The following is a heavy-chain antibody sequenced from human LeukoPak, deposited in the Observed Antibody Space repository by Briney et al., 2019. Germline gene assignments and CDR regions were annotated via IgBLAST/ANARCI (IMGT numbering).Heavy chain of an antibody. CDR2: IYYSGST. CDR3: ARVDGSPDY. Sequence: SETLSLTCTVSGGSVSSYYWNWIRQPPGRGLEWIGYIYYSGSTNYNPSLKSRVTISVDTSKKQFSLKLSSVTAADTAVYYCARVDGSPDYWGQGTLVTVSS. D-gene: IGHD2-15*01. V-gene: IGHV4-59*02. J-gene: IGHJ4*02. CDR1: GGSVSSYY.